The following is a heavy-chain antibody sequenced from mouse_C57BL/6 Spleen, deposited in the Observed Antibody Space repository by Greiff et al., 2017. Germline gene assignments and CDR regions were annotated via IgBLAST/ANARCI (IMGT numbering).Heavy chain of an antibody. Sequence: QVQLKQSDAELVKPGASVKISCKASGYTFTDYTIHWMKQRPEQGLEWIGNIYPCDGSTKYNDTFKGKATLTADKSSSTAYMQLNSLTSEDSDVYCCERDDCDWFAYWGQGTLVTVSA. CDR3: ERDDCDWFAY. D-gene: IGHD2-4*01. CDR1: GYTFTDYT. V-gene: IGHV1-78*01. CDR2: IYPCDGST. J-gene: IGHJ3*01.